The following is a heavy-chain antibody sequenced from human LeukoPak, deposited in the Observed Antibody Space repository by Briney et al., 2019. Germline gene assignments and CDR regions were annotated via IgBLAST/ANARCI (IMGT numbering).Heavy chain of an antibody. D-gene: IGHD4-11*01. J-gene: IGHJ4*02. Sequence: GGSLRLSCAASGFTVSSNYMSWVRQAPGKGLEWVSVIYSGGSTYYADSVKGRFTISRDNSKNTLYLQMNSPRAEDTAVYYCARGVAGFTGLDYWGQGTLVTVSS. CDR1: GFTVSSNY. V-gene: IGHV3-66*01. CDR2: IYSGGST. CDR3: ARGVAGFTGLDY.